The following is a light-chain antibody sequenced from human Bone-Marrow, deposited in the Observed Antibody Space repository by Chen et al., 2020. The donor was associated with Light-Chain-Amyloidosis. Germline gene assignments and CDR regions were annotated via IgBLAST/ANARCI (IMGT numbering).Light chain of an antibody. CDR2: RDT. V-gene: IGLV3-25*03. CDR3: QSADSSGTYEVI. Sequence: SVSVSPGQTTRITCSGDDLPTKYAYWYQKKPRQAPVLVIHRDTERPSGISERFSGSSTGTTATLTISGVQAEDEADYHCQSADSSGTYEVIFDGGTKLTV. CDR1: DLPTKY. J-gene: IGLJ2*01.